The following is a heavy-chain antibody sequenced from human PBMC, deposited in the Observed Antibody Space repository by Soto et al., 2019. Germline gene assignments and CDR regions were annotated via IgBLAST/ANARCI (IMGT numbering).Heavy chain of an antibody. CDR3: AKDWLGTRTPGLDC. Sequence: GGSPRLACAASGLTFNNSAMTWVRQTPGKGLEWVSAIGHSGDDTNYADSVKGRFTISRDNSKNTLYLQMNSLRAEDTAVYYYAKDWLGTRTPGLDCWGQGTLVTVTS. V-gene: IGHV3-23*01. CDR2: IGHSGDDT. D-gene: IGHD1-1*01. J-gene: IGHJ4*02. CDR1: GLTFNNSA.